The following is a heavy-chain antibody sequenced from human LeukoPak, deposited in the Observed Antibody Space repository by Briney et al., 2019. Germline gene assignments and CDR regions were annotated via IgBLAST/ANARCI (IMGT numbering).Heavy chain of an antibody. CDR1: GFTFSSYD. J-gene: IGHJ6*04. V-gene: IGHV3-23*01. D-gene: IGHD3-10*02. CDR3: AELGITMIGGV. Sequence: GGSLRLSCAASGFTFSSYDMSWVRQAPGRGLEWVSSIRRSGENTYYGDAVKGRFTISRDNAKNSLYLQMNSLRAEDTAVYYCAELGITMIGGVWGKGTTVTISS. CDR2: IRRSGENT.